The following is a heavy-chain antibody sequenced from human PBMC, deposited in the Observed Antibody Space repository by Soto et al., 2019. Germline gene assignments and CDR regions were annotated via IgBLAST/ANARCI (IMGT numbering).Heavy chain of an antibody. Sequence: EVQLVESGGGLVRPGGSLRLSCAASGFTFSLYGMNWVRQAPGRGLEWVAYITSGSSSMYYADSAKGRFIISRDNAKDSLYLQMYSLRAEDTAVYYCARSDCSSASCYINWFDPWGQGTQVTVSS. D-gene: IGHD2-2*02. CDR3: ARSDCSSASCYINWFDP. J-gene: IGHJ5*02. CDR1: GFTFSLYG. CDR2: ITSGSSSM. V-gene: IGHV3-48*01.